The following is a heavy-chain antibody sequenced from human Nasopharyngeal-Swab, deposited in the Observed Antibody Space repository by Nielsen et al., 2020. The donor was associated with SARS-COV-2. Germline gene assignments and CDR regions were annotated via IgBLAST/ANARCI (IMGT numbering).Heavy chain of an antibody. J-gene: IGHJ5*02. D-gene: IGHD1-26*01. Sequence: GESLKISCVASGFSFRSYWMTWVRQAPGKGLEWAANIKGDGSDEKYADSVKGRFTISRDNARDSLFLQMHSLSVEDTAVYFCARLHSTATTESWGQGTRVTVSS. CDR1: GFSFRSYW. V-gene: IGHV3-7*01. CDR3: ARLHSTATTES. CDR2: IKGDGSDE.